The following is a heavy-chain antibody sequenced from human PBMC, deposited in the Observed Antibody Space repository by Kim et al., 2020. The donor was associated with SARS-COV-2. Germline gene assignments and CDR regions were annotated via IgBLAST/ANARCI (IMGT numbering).Heavy chain of an antibody. CDR3: ARESQGGSRTWYSDH. CDR1: GFTFSSYS. V-gene: IGHV3-48*04. CDR2: ISSSSDKI. D-gene: IGHD6-13*01. J-gene: IGHJ4*02. Sequence: GGSLRLSCAASGFTFSSYSMNWVRQAPGKGLEWVSYISSSSDKIYYADSVKGRFTISRDNAKNSLYMQMNSLRAEDTAVYYCARESQGGSRTWYSDHWGQGTLVTVSS.